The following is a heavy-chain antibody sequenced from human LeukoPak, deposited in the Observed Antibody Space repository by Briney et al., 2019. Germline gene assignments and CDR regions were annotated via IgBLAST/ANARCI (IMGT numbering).Heavy chain of an antibody. CDR2: INPNSGGT. CDR1: GYTFTGYY. CDR3: AREVVAVGATGGWFDP. V-gene: IGHV1-2*02. J-gene: IGHJ5*02. D-gene: IGHD1-26*01. Sequence: GASVKVSCKASGYTFTGYYMHWVRQAPGQGLEWMGWINPNSGGTNYAQKFQGRVTMTRDTSISTAYMELSRLRSDDTAVYYCAREVVAVGATGGWFDPWGQGTLVTVSS.